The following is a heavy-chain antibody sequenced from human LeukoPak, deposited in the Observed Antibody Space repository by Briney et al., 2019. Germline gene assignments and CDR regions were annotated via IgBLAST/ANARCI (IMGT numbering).Heavy chain of an antibody. CDR3: ARHDYGDYGGVDY. CDR2: IYTSGST. J-gene: IGHJ4*02. Sequence: SETLSLTCTVSGGSISSGSYYWSWIRQPAGKGLEWIGRIYTSGSTNYNPSLKSRVTISVDTSKNQFSLKLSSVTAADTAVYYCARHDYGDYGGVDYWGQGTLVTVSS. CDR1: GGSISSGSYY. V-gene: IGHV4-61*02. D-gene: IGHD4-17*01.